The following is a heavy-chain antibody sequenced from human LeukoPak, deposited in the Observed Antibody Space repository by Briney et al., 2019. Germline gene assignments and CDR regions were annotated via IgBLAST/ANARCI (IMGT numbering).Heavy chain of an antibody. Sequence: PGGSLTLSCAVSGLTLSKYGMSWLRPPPGKGLDWVAGISDSGGSTNYAPAVKGRSTLFRDNAKNPPFPQMNSLSADDTAVYFFASRGVGIRVMLVGLHKQAYHLDSRGQAALVSVSS. CDR1: GLTLSKYG. CDR3: ASRGVGIRVMLVGLHKQAYHLDS. D-gene: IGHD3-10*01. V-gene: IGHV3-23*01. CDR2: ISDSGGST. J-gene: IGHJ4*02.